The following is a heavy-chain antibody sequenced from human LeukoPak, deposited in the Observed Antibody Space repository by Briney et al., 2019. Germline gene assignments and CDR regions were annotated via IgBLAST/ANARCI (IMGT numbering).Heavy chain of an antibody. CDR3: AREVAGCGGDCLAP. J-gene: IGHJ5*02. V-gene: IGHV3-48*03. Sequence: PGGSLRLSCAASGFTFSTYEMNWVRRAPGKGLEWVSYITSSGDIIYYADSLKGRFAVSRDNAKNSLYLQMNSLTAEDTAVYYCAREVAGCGGDCLAPWGQGALVTVSS. D-gene: IGHD2-21*02. CDR1: GFTFSTYE. CDR2: ITSSGDII.